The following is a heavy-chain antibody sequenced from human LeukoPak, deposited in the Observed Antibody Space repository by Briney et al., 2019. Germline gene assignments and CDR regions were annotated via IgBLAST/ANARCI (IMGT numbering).Heavy chain of an antibody. V-gene: IGHV3-33*01. J-gene: IGHJ4*02. CDR2: IWNDGSNK. D-gene: IGHD4-17*01. CDR3: ARPKHDYVELEN. Sequence: GGSLRLSCAASGFTFSSYGMHWVRQAPGNGLEWVAVIWNDGSNKYYADSVKGRFTISKDNSMNTVYLQLNSLRAEDTAVYYCARPKHDYVELENWGQGTLVIVSS. CDR1: GFTFSSYG.